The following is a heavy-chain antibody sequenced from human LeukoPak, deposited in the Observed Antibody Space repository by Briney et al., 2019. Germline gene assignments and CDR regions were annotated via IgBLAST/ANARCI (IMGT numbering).Heavy chain of an antibody. CDR3: AKDRSHYYDSSGYAFDI. CDR1: GFTFSNYG. V-gene: IGHV3-23*01. CDR2: ISGSGGST. J-gene: IGHJ3*02. D-gene: IGHD3-22*01. Sequence: GGSLRLSCAASGFTFSNYGMHWVRQAPGKGLEWVSAISGSGGSTYYADSVKGRFTISRDNSKNTLYLQMNSLRAEDTAVYYCAKDRSHYYDSSGYAFDIWGQGTMVTVSS.